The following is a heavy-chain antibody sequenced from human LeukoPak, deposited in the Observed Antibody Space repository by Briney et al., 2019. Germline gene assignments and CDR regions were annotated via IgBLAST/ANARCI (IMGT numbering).Heavy chain of an antibody. V-gene: IGHV3-72*01. J-gene: IGHJ4*02. Sequence: GGSLRLSCAASGFTLSDYYMDWVRQAPGQGLEWVARTRKKAKGYTTEYAASVKGRFTISRDDSKNSVDLQTNSLITEDTAVYYCARAQSDSSGYYYVGDYWGQGTLVTVSS. CDR1: GFTLSDYY. D-gene: IGHD3-22*01. CDR2: TRKKAKGYTT. CDR3: ARAQSDSSGYYYVGDY.